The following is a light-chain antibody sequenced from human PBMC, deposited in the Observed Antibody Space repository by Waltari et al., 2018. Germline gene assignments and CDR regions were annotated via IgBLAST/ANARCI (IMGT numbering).Light chain of an antibody. CDR1: SSNTGAGYD. CDR2: GNI. Sequence: QSVLTQPPSVSGAPGQTVTIPCTGSSSNTGAGYDVHWYQQLPGAAPRLLFYGNINRPSGVSDRFSVSKSGTSASLAITGLQAEDEGDYYCQSYDGSLSPVVFGGGTKLTVL. J-gene: IGLJ2*01. V-gene: IGLV1-40*01. CDR3: QSYDGSLSPVV.